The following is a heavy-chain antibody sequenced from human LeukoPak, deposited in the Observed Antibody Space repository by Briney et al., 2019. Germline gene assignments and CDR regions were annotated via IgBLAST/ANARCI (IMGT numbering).Heavy chain of an antibody. V-gene: IGHV1-46*01. Sequence: ASVKVSCKASGYTFTSYYMHWVRQAPGQGLEWMGIINPSGGSTSYAQKFQGRVTMTRDMSTSTVYMELSSLRSEDTAVYYCARGQKYRSGYTVTELGSGYFDYWGQGPLVTVSS. CDR1: GYTFTSYY. J-gene: IGHJ4*02. CDR3: ARGQKYRSGYTVTELGSGYFDY. D-gene: IGHD5-18*01. CDR2: INPSGGST.